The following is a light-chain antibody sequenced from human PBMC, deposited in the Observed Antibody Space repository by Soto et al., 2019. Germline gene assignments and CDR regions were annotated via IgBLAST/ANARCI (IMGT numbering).Light chain of an antibody. V-gene: IGLV2-14*01. J-gene: IGLJ2*01. Sequence: QSALTQPASVSGSPGQSITISCTGTSSDVGGYNYVSWYQQHPGKAPNLIIFDVSNRPSGVSNRFSGSKSGNSASLTISGLQAEEEADYYCSSYTGSNTPVVFGGGTKLTDL. CDR3: SSYTGSNTPVV. CDR1: SSDVGGYNY. CDR2: DVS.